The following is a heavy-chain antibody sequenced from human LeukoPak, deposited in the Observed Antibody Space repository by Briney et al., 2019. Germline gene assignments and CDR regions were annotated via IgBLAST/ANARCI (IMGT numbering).Heavy chain of an antibody. D-gene: IGHD1-14*01. CDR2: ISADSGNI. J-gene: IGHJ4*02. V-gene: IGHV1-18*01. CDR3: ARDRSRGHETINDS. CDR1: GYTFTNYG. Sequence: ASVKVSFKASGYTFTNYGITWVRQARGQGLEWMGWISADSGNINYAQNLQGRVTMTTDTSTSTAYMELRNLRSDDTAVYYCARDRSRGHETINDSWGQGTLVTVSS.